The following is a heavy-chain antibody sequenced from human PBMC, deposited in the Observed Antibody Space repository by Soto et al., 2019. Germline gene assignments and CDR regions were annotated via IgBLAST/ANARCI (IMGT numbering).Heavy chain of an antibody. V-gene: IGHV4-39*01. CDR2: IYYSGST. CDR3: PRRRDGYNSIDY. J-gene: IGHJ4*02. D-gene: IGHD5-12*01. Sequence: QLQLQESGPGLVKPSETLSLTCTVSGGSIISSSYYWGWIRQPPGKGLEWIGSIYYSGSTYYNPSLKRRVXXXVXXSKNQFSLKLSSVTAADTAVYYCPRRRDGYNSIDYWGQGTLVTVSS. CDR1: GGSIISSSYY.